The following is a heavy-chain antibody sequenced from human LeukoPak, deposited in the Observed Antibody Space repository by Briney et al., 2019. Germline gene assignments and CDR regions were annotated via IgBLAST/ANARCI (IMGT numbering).Heavy chain of an antibody. V-gene: IGHV3-20*04. CDR1: GFTFSSYV. CDR3: ARGRSTFDY. J-gene: IGHJ4*02. Sequence: GGSLRLSCAASGFTFSSYVMSWVRQAPGKGLEWVSGINWNGGSIGYADSVKGRFTISRDNVKNSLYLQMNSLRAEDTALYYCARGRSTFDYWGQGTLVTVSS. D-gene: IGHD2-2*01. CDR2: INWNGGSI.